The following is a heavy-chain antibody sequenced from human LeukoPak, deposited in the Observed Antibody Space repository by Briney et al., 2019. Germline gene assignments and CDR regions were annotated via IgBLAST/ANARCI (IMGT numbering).Heavy chain of an antibody. CDR2: IKQDGSEK. CDR1: GFTFSSYW. J-gene: IGHJ6*03. V-gene: IGHV3-7*01. Sequence: GGSLGLSCAASGFTFSSYWMSWVRQAPGKGLEWVANIKQDGSEKYYVDSVKGRFTISRDNAKNSLYLQMNSLRAEDTAVYYCVRGVAVSGYYYYMDVWGEGTTVTVSS. CDR3: VRGVAVSGYYYYMDV.